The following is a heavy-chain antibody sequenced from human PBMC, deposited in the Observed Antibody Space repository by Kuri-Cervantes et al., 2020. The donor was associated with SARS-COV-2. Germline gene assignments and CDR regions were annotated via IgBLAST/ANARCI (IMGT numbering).Heavy chain of an antibody. J-gene: IGHJ3*02. CDR3: ARAPRGADI. CDR1: GFTFSRFW. CDR2: TDEHGSHI. V-gene: IGHV3-74*01. Sequence: GESLKISCAASGFTFSRFWMHWVRQVPVKGLVWVSRTDEHGSHIDYADSVEGRFSISRDNAKNSLYLQMNSLRVEDTAVYYCARAPRGADIWGQGTMVTVSS. D-gene: IGHD5-24*01.